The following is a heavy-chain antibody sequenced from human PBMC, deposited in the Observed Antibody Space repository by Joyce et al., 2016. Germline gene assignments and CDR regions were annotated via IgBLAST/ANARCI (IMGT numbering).Heavy chain of an antibody. J-gene: IGHJ6*04. CDR2: ISGTSYYI. CDR1: GSTFSSSS. Sequence: QLVESAGGVVKPGVSLRLFCEASGSTFSSSSVRWFRQAPGKGLEWVEAISGTSYYIFHAETVRGRFAVSRDNTKKTLYLQMNSLRAEDSAVFYCAIGGISYYYAMDVWGKGTTVTVSS. CDR3: AIGGISYYYAMDV. D-gene: IGHD3-16*01. V-gene: IGHV3-21*01.